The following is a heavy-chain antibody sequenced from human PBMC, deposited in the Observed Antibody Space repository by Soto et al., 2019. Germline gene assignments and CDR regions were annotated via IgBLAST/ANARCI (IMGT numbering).Heavy chain of an antibody. CDR1: GFIFRNYL. D-gene: IGHD6-25*01. CDR2: IKEDGSER. J-gene: IGHJ4*02. Sequence: EVQLVESGGGLVQPGESLRLSCAASGFIFRNYLMSWVRQAPGRGLEWGANIKEDGSERYYVDSVNGRFTISRDNGKISLYLEMTRPRADDTAIYYCAREKRANGYFDYWGQGTRVTVSS. CDR3: AREKRANGYFDY. V-gene: IGHV3-7*01.